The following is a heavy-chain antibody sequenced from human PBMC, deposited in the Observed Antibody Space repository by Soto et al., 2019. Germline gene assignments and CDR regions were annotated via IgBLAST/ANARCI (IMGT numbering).Heavy chain of an antibody. CDR2: IKSKIEGGTI. J-gene: IGHJ4*02. CDR3: TTGVRSGYYKY. Sequence: EVQLVESGEGLVKPGGSLRLSCAASGFTFSSAWMSWVRQAPGKGLEWVGRIKSKIEGGTIDYAAPVKGRLTISRDDSESTLYLQMNSLKTDDTAVYYCTTGVRSGYYKYWGQGALVTVSS. V-gene: IGHV3-15*01. CDR1: GFTFSSAW. D-gene: IGHD3-3*01.